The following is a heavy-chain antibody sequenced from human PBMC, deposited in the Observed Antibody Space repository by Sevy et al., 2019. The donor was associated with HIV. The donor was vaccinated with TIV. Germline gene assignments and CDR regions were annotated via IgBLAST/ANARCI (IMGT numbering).Heavy chain of an antibody. CDR3: ALGTIFEPNYFDP. D-gene: IGHD3-3*01. V-gene: IGHV1-2*02. CDR1: GNTFTAYY. J-gene: IGHJ5*02. CDR2: INPNSGAT. Sequence: ASVKVSCRASGNTFTAYYVHWVRQAPGQGLEWMGWINPNSGATKYAQKFQGRVTMTWDTSFSAVYMDLSRLTSADTAVYYCALGTIFEPNYFDPWGQGTLVTVSS.